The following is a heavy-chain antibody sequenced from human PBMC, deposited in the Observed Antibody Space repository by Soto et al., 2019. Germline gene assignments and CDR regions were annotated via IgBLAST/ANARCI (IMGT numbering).Heavy chain of an antibody. CDR3: ARSFGVAAAGPFDY. D-gene: IGHD6-13*01. V-gene: IGHV4-31*03. Sequence: SETLSLTCTVSGGSISSGGYYWSWIRQHPGKGLEWIGYIYYSGSTYYNPSLKSRVTISVDTSKNQSSLKLSSVTAADTAVYCARSFGVAAAGPFDYWGQGTLVTVSS. CDR1: GGSISSGGYY. CDR2: IYYSGST. J-gene: IGHJ4*02.